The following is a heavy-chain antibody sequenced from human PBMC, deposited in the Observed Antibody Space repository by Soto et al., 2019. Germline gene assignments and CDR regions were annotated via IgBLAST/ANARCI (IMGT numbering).Heavy chain of an antibody. CDR3: ASSTYYYDSSGSQDAVDS. CDR2: IYPGDSDT. V-gene: IGHV5-51*01. J-gene: IGHJ3*02. Sequence: GGSLKISCKGSGYSFTSYWIGWVRPLQGKGLEWMGIIYPGDSDTRYSPSFQGQVTISADKSISTAYLQWSSLKASDTAMYYWASSTYYYDSSGSQDAVDSWGQGTMVTFSS. CDR1: GYSFTSYW. D-gene: IGHD3-22*01.